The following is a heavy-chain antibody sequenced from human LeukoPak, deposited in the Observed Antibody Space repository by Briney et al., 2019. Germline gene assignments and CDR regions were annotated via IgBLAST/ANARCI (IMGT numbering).Heavy chain of an antibody. J-gene: IGHJ4*02. CDR2: ISGSSTDL. CDR1: GFTLSNYA. CDR3: ARRGYYDSSGYDY. V-gene: IGHV3-21*01. D-gene: IGHD3-22*01. Sequence: PGGTLRLSCAASGFTLSNYAMNWVRQAPGKGLEWVSSISGSSTDLYYADSVKGRFTISRDNAKNSLYLQINSLRAEDTAIYYCARRGYYDSSGYDYWGQGTLVTVSS.